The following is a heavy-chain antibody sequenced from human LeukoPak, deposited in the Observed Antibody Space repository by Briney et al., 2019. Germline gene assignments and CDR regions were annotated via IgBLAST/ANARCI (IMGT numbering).Heavy chain of an antibody. CDR2: YDGSNK. V-gene: IGHV3-33*05. CDR3: ARRGNAFDI. Sequence: YDGSNKYYADSVKGRFTISRDNSKNTLYLQMNSLRDEDTAVYYCARRGNAFDIWGQGTMVTVSS. J-gene: IGHJ3*02.